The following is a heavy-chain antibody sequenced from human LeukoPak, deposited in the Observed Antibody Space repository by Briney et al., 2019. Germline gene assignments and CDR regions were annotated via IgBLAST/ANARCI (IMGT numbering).Heavy chain of an antibody. J-gene: IGHJ3*02. CDR1: GFIVSSNY. V-gene: IGHV3-66*01. Sequence: GGSLRLSCAASGFIVSSNYMTWVRQAPGKGLEWVSVIDSGGSTYYSDSVKGRSTISRDNSKNTLYLQMNSLRAEDTAVYYCARDGNSMTTFDAFDIWGQGTLVTVSS. CDR3: ARDGNSMTTFDAFDI. CDR2: IDSGGST. D-gene: IGHD4-17*01.